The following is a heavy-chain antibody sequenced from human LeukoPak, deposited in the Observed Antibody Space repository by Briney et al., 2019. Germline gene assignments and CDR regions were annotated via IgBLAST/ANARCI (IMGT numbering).Heavy chain of an antibody. Sequence: SQTLSLTCTVSGGSISRSYYWGWIRQPPGKGLEWIGSTYYSGSTYYNPSLKSRVTISVHTSKIPFSLKLSSVTAADSTVYYCARGLSRYGAFDIWGQGTMVTVSS. CDR1: GGSISRSYY. CDR2: TYYSGST. D-gene: IGHD5-12*01. V-gene: IGHV4-39*01. J-gene: IGHJ3*02. CDR3: ARGLSRYGAFDI.